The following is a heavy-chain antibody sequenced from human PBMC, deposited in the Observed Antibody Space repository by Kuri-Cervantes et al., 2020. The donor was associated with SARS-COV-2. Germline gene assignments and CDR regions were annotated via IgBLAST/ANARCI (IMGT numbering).Heavy chain of an antibody. CDR2: IYESGDT. CDR3: ARGVVTIYGFLVFLPAAGWLDP. J-gene: IGHJ5*02. Sequence: GSLRLSCTVSGASISSSTYYWGWIRQSPGKGLEWLGSIYESGDTYYSSSLKSRLSLSVDTSKNQFSLKLTSVTAADTAMYYCARGVVTIYGFLVFLPAAGWLDPWGQGTLVTVSS. V-gene: IGHV4-39*01. CDR1: GASISSSTYY. D-gene: IGHD5-24*01.